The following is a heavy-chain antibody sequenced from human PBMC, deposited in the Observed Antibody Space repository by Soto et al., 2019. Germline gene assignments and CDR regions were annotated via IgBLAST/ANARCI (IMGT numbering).Heavy chain of an antibody. CDR1: GFSFSSYA. CDR3: AGDLASYSINGYFDY. D-gene: IGHD6-13*01. Sequence: QVQLVESGGGVVQPGRSLRLSCAASGFSFSSYAMHWVRQAPGKGLEWVAVISYDGSNKYYADSVKGRFTISRDNSKNTLYLQMNSLRAEDTAVYYCAGDLASYSINGYFDYWGQGTLVTVSS. V-gene: IGHV3-30-3*01. J-gene: IGHJ4*02. CDR2: ISYDGSNK.